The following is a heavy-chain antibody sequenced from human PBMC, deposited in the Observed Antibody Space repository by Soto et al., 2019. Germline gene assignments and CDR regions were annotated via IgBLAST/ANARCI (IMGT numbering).Heavy chain of an antibody. J-gene: IGHJ6*02. V-gene: IGHV4-4*02. CDR1: GGSISSSNW. CDR3: ARIPFYYYAMDV. D-gene: IGHD2-21*01. CDR2: IYHSGST. Sequence: PSETLSLTCAVSGGSISSSNWWSWVRQPPGKGLEWIGGIYHSGSTNYNPSLKSRVTISVDKSKNQFSLNLSSVTATDTAVYYCARIPFYYYAMDVWGQGTTVTVSS.